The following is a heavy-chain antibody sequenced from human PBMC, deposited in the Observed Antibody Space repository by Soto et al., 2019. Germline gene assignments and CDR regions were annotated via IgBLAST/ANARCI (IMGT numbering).Heavy chain of an antibody. J-gene: IGHJ6*02. CDR3: ARGGSSSDNGMDV. CDR2: ISSGSYTI. CDR1: GLSFSTYS. Sequence: EVQLVESGGGLVQPGGPLRPSCAASGLSFSTYSMNWVRQAPGKGLEGVSYISSGSYTIYYINSVKGRFTISRDNAKSSLYLQMNSLRDEDTAVYYCARGGSSSDNGMDVWGQGTTVTVSS. V-gene: IGHV3-48*02. D-gene: IGHD6-6*01.